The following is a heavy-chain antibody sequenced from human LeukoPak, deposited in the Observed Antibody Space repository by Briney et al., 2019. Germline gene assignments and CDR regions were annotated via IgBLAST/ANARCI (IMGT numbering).Heavy chain of an antibody. CDR3: AREKAPENNYYYGLDV. CDR1: GGPISSGDYH. CDR2: ISYSGNT. Sequence: SETLSLTCTISGGPISSGDYHWNRIRQSPGRGLEWIGYISYSGNTYYNPSLESRVTISVATSKSQVSLNLTSVTAADSAVYYCAREKAPENNYYYGLDVWGQGTTVTVSS. J-gene: IGHJ6*02. V-gene: IGHV4-30-4*01. D-gene: IGHD1/OR15-1a*01.